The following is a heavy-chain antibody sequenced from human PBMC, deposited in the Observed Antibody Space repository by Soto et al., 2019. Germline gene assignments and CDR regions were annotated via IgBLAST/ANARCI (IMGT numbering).Heavy chain of an antibody. CDR3: ARDRSDIYYYYDMDV. V-gene: IGHV3-30-3*01. D-gene: IGHD2-21*02. CDR1: GFTFSSYA. CDR2: ISYDGSNK. J-gene: IGHJ6*02. Sequence: PGGSLRLSCAASGFTFSSYAMHWVRQAPGKGPEWVAVISYDGSNKYYADSVKGRFTISRDNSKNTLYLQMNSLRAEDTAVYYCARDRSDIYYYYDMDVWGQGTTVTVSS.